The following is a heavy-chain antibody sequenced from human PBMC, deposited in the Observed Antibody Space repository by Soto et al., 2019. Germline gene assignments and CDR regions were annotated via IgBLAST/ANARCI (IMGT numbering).Heavy chain of an antibody. Sequence: GGSLRLSCAASGFTFSSYSMNWVRQAPGKGLEWVSYISSSSSTIYYADSVKGRFTISRDNAKNSLYLQMNSLRDEDTAVYYCARDGGVKWYYYGSGRTPKGEAFDYWGQGTLVTVSS. CDR2: ISSSSSTI. J-gene: IGHJ4*02. CDR3: ARDGGVKWYYYGSGRTPKGEAFDY. V-gene: IGHV3-48*02. D-gene: IGHD3-10*01. CDR1: GFTFSSYS.